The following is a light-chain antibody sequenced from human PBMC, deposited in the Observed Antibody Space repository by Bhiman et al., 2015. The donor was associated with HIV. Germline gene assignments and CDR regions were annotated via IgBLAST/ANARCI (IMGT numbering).Light chain of an antibody. Sequence: QSVLTQPPSVSAAPGQRVTISCTGFTSNIGLNYVSWYQQVPGTTPKLVIFENDRRFLGIPDRFSGSKSGASATLGITGLQTGDEADYYCATWDSSLSAEVFGGGTKLTVL. V-gene: IGLV1-51*01. CDR3: ATWDSSLSAEV. CDR2: END. CDR1: TSNIGLNY. J-gene: IGLJ2*01.